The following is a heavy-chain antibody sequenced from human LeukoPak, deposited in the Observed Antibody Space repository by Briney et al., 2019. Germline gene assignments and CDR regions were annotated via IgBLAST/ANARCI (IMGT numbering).Heavy chain of an antibody. V-gene: IGHV4-59*01. J-gene: IGHJ6*03. CDR2: IYYSGST. CDR3: ARQRCSSTSCYLGLYYMDV. CDR1: GGSISSWY. D-gene: IGHD2-2*01. Sequence: SETLSLTCTVSGGSISSWYWSWIRQPPGKGLEWIGYIYYSGSTNYNPSLKSRVTISVDTSKNQFSLKLSSVTAADTAVYYCARQRCSSTSCYLGLYYMDVWGKGTTVTVSS.